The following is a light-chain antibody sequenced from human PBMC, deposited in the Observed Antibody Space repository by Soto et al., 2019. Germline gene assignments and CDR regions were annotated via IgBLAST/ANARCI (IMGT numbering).Light chain of an antibody. CDR2: RAS. CDR3: QQSYSSPPWT. Sequence: DIQMTQSPSSLPASVGDRVAIPCLASQSISTYLNWYQQKPGTAPRLLIYRASSVKSGVPPRFSGSGSGRDFTLTISSLRPEDIATYFCQQSYSSPPWTFGQGTKVDIK. J-gene: IGKJ1*01. CDR1: QSISTY. V-gene: IGKV1-39*01.